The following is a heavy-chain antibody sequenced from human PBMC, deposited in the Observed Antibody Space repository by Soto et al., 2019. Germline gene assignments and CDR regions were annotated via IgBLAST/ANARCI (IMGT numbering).Heavy chain of an antibody. D-gene: IGHD3-10*01. V-gene: IGHV4-59*01. J-gene: IGHJ4*02. Sequence: PSETLSLTCTVSGGSISSYYWSWIRQPPGKGLEWIGYIYYSGSTNYNPSLKSRVTISVDTSKNQFSLKLSSVTAADTAVYYCARIEWFGESFAIYWGQGTLVTVSS. CDR2: IYYSGST. CDR1: GGSISSYY. CDR3: ARIEWFGESFAIY.